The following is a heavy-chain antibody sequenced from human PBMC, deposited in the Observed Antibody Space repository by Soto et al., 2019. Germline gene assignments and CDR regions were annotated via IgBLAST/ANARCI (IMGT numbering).Heavy chain of an antibody. CDR2: INPNSGVT. Sequence: ASVKVSCKTSGYPFSDYYIHWVRQAPGQGLEWLGWINPNSGVTDYGQDFQGRVTTTRDMSIRTAYLEVTSLTSDDTAIYYCARDLGRLGNFGYTYGLDAWGQGTTVTVSS. D-gene: IGHD1-1*01. CDR3: ARDLGRLGNFGYTYGLDA. V-gene: IGHV1-2*02. CDR1: GYPFSDYY. J-gene: IGHJ6*02.